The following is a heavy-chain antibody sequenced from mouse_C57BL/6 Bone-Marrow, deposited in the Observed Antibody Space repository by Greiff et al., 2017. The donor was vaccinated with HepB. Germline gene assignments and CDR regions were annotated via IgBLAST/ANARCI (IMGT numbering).Heavy chain of an antibody. V-gene: IGHV1-55*01. CDR3: ARGGPLWGYAMDD. CDR1: GYTFTSYW. J-gene: IGHJ4*01. Sequence: QVQLQQPGAELVKPGASVKMSCKASGYTFTSYWITWVKQRPGQGLEWIGDIYPGSGSTNYNEKFKSKATLTVDTSSSTAYMQLSSLTSEDSAVYYCARGGPLWGYAMDDWGQGTSVTVSS. D-gene: IGHD1-1*02. CDR2: IYPGSGST.